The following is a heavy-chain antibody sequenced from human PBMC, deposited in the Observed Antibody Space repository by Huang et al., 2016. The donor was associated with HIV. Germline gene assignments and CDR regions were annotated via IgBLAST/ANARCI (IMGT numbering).Heavy chain of an antibody. CDR1: GYSFTSYW. Sequence: EVQLVQSGTEVKKPGESLKISCKGSGYSFTSYWIGWVRHMPGKGLEWMGSIYPVDSDTRYSPSLQGQVTISADKSSSTAYLQWSSLKASDTAMYYCARLSTTWYFDYWGQGTLVTVSS. CDR3: ARLSTTWYFDY. D-gene: IGHD1-1*01. CDR2: IYPVDSDT. V-gene: IGHV5-51*01. J-gene: IGHJ4*02.